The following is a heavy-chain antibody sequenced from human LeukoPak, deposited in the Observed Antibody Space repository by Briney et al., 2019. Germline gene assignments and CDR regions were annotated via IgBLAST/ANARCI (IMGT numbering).Heavy chain of an antibody. V-gene: IGHV3-15*01. CDR3: TTFLKA. J-gene: IGHJ4*02. CDR1: GFTFSNPW. Sequence: GEPLRLSCAVPGFTFSNPWMSWVRQAPGKGLEWVGRIKSKTDGGTTDYAAPVKGRFTISRDDSKNTLYLQMNSLKPEDTAVYYCTTFLKAWGQGTLVTVSS. CDR2: IKSKTDGGTT.